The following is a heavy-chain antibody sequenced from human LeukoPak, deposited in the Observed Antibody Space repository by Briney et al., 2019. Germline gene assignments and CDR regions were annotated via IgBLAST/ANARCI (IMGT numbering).Heavy chain of an antibody. CDR3: ARDLAYSRLDY. D-gene: IGHD5-18*01. J-gene: IGHJ4*02. CDR2: INPDGNKK. Sequence: GGSLRLSCAVSGLTFSSSWMDWVRQAPGKGLEWVASINPDGNKKYSADSVKGRFTISRDNAENSLYLQMNSLRVEGTAFYYCARDLAYSRLDYWGQGMLVTVSS. V-gene: IGHV3-7*01. CDR1: GLTFSSSW.